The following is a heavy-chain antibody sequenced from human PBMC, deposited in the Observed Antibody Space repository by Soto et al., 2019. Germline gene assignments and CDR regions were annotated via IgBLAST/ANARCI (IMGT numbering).Heavy chain of an antibody. V-gene: IGHV1-18*01. Sequence: ASVKVSCKASGYIFSNYGISWVRQAPGQGLEWMGWISTYDANTYYAQKFQGRVTMTTDTSTSTAYMELRSLRSDDTAVFYCARERDGSSWSSAESLQYWGQGTLVTVSS. CDR1: GYIFSNYG. CDR2: ISTYDANT. J-gene: IGHJ1*01. D-gene: IGHD6-13*01. CDR3: ARERDGSSWSSAESLQY.